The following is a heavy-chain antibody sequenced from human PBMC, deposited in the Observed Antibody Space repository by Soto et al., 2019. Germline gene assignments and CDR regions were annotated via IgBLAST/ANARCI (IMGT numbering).Heavy chain of an antibody. CDR1: GFTFSSYG. D-gene: IGHD4-17*01. Sequence: PGGSLRLSCAASGFTFSSYGMHWVRQAPGKGLEWVGVIWYNGSDKKYADSVKGRFTISRDNSEKTMYLQMNSLRADDTAVYYCAKDYGDWTGLYYYGLDVWGQGTTVTVSS. V-gene: IGHV3-33*06. J-gene: IGHJ6*02. CDR3: AKDYGDWTGLYYYGLDV. CDR2: IWYNGSDK.